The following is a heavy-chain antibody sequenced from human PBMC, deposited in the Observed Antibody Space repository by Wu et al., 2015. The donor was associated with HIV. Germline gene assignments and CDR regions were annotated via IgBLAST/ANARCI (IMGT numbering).Heavy chain of an antibody. D-gene: IGHD3-10*01. CDR1: GYEFKIYY. Sequence: QVELVQSGAEVMRPGASVKLSCKARGYEFKIYYLHWVRRAPGQGLEWMGWMNPYSGNPGYAQTFQGRVTMTRNVSTNTAYMELGSLRPDDTAEYYCARTVIIIRMDVVGQGTTVTVSS. CDR2: MNPYSGNP. V-gene: IGHV1-8*01. CDR3: ARTVIIIRMDV. J-gene: IGHJ6*02.